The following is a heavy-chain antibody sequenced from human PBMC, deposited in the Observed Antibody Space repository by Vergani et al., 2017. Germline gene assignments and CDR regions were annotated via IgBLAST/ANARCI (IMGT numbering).Heavy chain of an antibody. V-gene: IGHV3-48*03. D-gene: IGHD6-13*01. Sequence: EVQLVESGGGLVQPGGSLRLSCAASGFTFSSYEMNWVRQAPGKGLEWVSYISSSGSTIYYADSVKGRLTISRDNAKNSLYLQMDSLRAEDTAVYYCARAEEIAAAGTVYGDSYMDVWGKGTTVTVSS. J-gene: IGHJ6*03. CDR3: ARAEEIAAAGTVYGDSYMDV. CDR2: ISSSGSTI. CDR1: GFTFSSYE.